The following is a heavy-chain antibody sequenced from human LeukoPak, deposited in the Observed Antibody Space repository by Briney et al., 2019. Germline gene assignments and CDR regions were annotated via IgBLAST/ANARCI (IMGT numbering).Heavy chain of an antibody. J-gene: IGHJ4*02. CDR3: ARDLDGYNPFDY. V-gene: IGHV3-53*01. Sequence: GGSLRLSCAASGFTVSSNYMSWVRRAPGKGLEWVSVIYSGGSTYYADSVKGRFTISRDNSKNTLYLQMNSLRAEDTAVYYCARDLDGYNPFDYWGQGTLVTVSS. D-gene: IGHD5-24*01. CDR2: IYSGGST. CDR1: GFTVSSNY.